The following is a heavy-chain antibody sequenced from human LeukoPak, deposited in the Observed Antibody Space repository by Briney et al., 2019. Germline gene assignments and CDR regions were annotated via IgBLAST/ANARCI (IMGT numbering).Heavy chain of an antibody. CDR2: INPNSGGT. D-gene: IGHD6-19*01. CDR1: GYTFTGYY. V-gene: IGHV1-2*02. Sequence: GASVKVSCKASGYTFTGYYMHWVRQAPGQGLEWMGWINPNSGGTNYAQKFQGRVTMTRDTSISTAYMELSRLRSDDTAVYYCATPASIAVAGKGNAAFDIWGQGTMVTVSS. CDR3: ATPASIAVAGKGNAAFDI. J-gene: IGHJ3*02.